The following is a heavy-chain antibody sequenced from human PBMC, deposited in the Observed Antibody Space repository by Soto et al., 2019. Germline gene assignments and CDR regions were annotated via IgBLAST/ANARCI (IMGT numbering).Heavy chain of an antibody. CDR1: GYTFIYYY. D-gene: IGHD3-22*01. Sequence: ASVKVSCKASGYTFIYYYIHWVRQAPGQGLEWMGWINPSGGSTSYAQKFQGRVTMTRDTSTSTVYMELSSLRSEDTAVYYCAAGGHYDSSVYSNPPWYYYGMDVGGQGTTVTVSS. J-gene: IGHJ6*02. CDR2: INPSGGST. V-gene: IGHV1-46*01. CDR3: AAGGHYDSSVYSNPPWYYYGMDV.